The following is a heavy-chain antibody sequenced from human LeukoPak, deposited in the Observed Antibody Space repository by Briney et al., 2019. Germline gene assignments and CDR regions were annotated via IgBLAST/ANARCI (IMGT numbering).Heavy chain of an antibody. CDR1: GFTFSTYA. V-gene: IGHV3-23*01. J-gene: IGHJ6*02. Sequence: GGSLRLSCAASGFTFSTYAMSWVRQAPGKGLEWVSVITGSGGSSYYADSVKGRFTISRDNSKNTLYLQVNSLRAEDTAVYYCAKDSTMVRGIIYYGMDVWGQGTTVTVSS. CDR2: ITGSGGSS. CDR3: AKDSTMVRGIIYYGMDV. D-gene: IGHD3-10*01.